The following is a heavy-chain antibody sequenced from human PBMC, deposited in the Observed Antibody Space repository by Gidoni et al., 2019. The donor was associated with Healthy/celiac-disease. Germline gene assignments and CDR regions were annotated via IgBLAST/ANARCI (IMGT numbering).Heavy chain of an antibody. CDR2: IYYSGST. J-gene: IGHJ4*02. CDR1: GGSISSGDYY. CDR3: ARASQLEPQQYYFDY. Sequence: QVQLQESGPGLVKPSQTLSLTCTVSGGSISSGDYYWSWIRQPPGKGLEWIGYIYYSGSTYYNPSLKSRVTISVDTSKNQFSLKLSSVTAADTAVYYCARASQLEPQQYYFDYWGQGTLVTVSS. V-gene: IGHV4-30-4*01. D-gene: IGHD1-1*01.